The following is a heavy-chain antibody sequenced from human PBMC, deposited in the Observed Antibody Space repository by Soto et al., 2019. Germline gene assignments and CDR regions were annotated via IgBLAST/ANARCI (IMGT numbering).Heavy chain of an antibody. CDR1: GYTVTGYD. J-gene: IGHJ6*02. CDR3: VRMGFSGDGYLSYYYYGMDV. Sequence: VSVKVSCKASGYTVTGYDIHWVRQATGQGLERMGWMNANTGNTEYAQKFQGRVTITRDTSASTAYMELSSLRSEDTAVYYCVRMGFSGDGYLSYYYYGMDVWGQGTTVTVSS. D-gene: IGHD2-21*01. CDR2: MNANTGNT. V-gene: IGHV1-8*01.